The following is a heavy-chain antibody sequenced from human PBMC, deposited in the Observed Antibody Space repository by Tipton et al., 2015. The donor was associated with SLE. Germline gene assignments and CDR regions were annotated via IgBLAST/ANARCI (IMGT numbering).Heavy chain of an antibody. CDR3: ARTLGAIAHTVYDAFDI. CDR2: INHRGST. CDR1: GDSITSDYY. V-gene: IGHV4-38-2*01. J-gene: IGHJ3*02. Sequence: TLSLTCAVSGDSITSDYYWGWIRQPPGKGLEWIASINHRGSTYYNPSLKSRVTISLDTSKNQFSLKLTSVTAADTAVFYCARTLGAIAHTVYDAFDIWGQGKMVTVSS. D-gene: IGHD1-26*01.